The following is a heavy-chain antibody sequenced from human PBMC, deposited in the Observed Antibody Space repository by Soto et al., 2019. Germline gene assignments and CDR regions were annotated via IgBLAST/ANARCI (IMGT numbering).Heavy chain of an antibody. CDR1: GFTFSSYA. V-gene: IGHV3-23*01. D-gene: IGHD4-17*01. CDR3: AKGPIYGDYALSFPAAAFDI. CDR2: ISGSGGST. J-gene: IGHJ3*02. Sequence: PGGSLRLSCAASGFTFSSYAMSWVRQAPGKGLEWVSAISGSGGSTYYADSVKGRFTISRDNSKNTLYLQMNSLRAEDTAVYYCAKGPIYGDYALSFPAAAFDIWGQGTMVTVSS.